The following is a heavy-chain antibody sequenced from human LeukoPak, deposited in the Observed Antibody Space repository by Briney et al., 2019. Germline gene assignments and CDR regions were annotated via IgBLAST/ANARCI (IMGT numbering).Heavy chain of an antibody. CDR1: SYSINSNYY. V-gene: IGHV4-38-2*02. J-gene: IGHJ4*02. D-gene: IGHD6-19*01. CDR2: FYHTGST. Sequence: SETLSLTCSVSSYSINSNYYWGWIRQSPGKGLEWIGSFYHTGSTYYNPSLESRVTISLDASNKQFSLRLSSVTAADTAVYYCARGSHPVTGTLGGYFDPWGQGTLVTVSS. CDR3: ARGSHPVTGTLGGYFDP.